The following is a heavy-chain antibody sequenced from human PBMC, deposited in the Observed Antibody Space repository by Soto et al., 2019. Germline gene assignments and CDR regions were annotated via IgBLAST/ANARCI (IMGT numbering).Heavy chain of an antibody. Sequence: QVRLVESGGGLVKPGGSLRLSCAASGFTFTEYYMSWFRQAPGKGLEWVSQISSTGATIYYADSVKGRFTISRDNAENSLYLQMTSLRGEVTAMYYCALRFMVRGAFDPWGQGTLVTVSS. CDR3: ALRFMVRGAFDP. CDR1: GFTFTEYY. D-gene: IGHD3-10*01. CDR2: ISSTGATI. J-gene: IGHJ5*02. V-gene: IGHV3-11*04.